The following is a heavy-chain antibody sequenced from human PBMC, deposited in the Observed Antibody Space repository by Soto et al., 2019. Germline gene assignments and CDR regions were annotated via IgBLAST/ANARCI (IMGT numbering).Heavy chain of an antibody. D-gene: IGHD6-19*01. CDR1: GFAFNYAW. CDR3: TTTYSSGGAFDY. Sequence: EVQLVESGGGLIKPGGSLRLSCAASGFAFNYAWMNWVRHTPGRGLEWVGRIKNKIDGGTTDYAAPVQGRFTISRDDSKNTLYLQMNSLQTEDTAVSYCTTTYSSGGAFDYWGQGTLVTVSS. V-gene: IGHV3-15*07. J-gene: IGHJ4*02. CDR2: IKNKIDGGTT.